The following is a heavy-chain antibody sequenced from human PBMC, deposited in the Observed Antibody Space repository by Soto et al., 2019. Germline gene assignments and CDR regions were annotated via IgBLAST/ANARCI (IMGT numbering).Heavy chain of an antibody. Sequence: SGGSLRLSCTASGFTFGDYVMSWVRQAPGKGLEWVGFIRSKAYGGTTEYAASVKGRFTISRDDSKSIAYLQMNSLKTEDTAVYYCTRDLPAYSSSWYPFDYWGQGTLVTVSS. CDR2: IRSKAYGGTT. CDR1: GFTFGDYV. V-gene: IGHV3-49*04. CDR3: TRDLPAYSSSWYPFDY. D-gene: IGHD6-13*01. J-gene: IGHJ4*02.